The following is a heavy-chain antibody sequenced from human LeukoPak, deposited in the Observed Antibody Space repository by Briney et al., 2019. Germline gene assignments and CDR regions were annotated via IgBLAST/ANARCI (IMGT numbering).Heavy chain of an antibody. CDR2: IYYSGST. V-gene: IGHV4-59*01. Sequence: PSETLPLTCSVSGGSMSNNYWSWIRQPPGKGLEWIGYIYYSGSTKYNPSLKSRVTISVDTSKNQFYPKLSSVTAADTAVYYCARSRERQLYGNFDYWGQGTLVTVSS. CDR1: GGSMSNNY. D-gene: IGHD5-18*01. J-gene: IGHJ4*02. CDR3: ARSRERQLYGNFDY.